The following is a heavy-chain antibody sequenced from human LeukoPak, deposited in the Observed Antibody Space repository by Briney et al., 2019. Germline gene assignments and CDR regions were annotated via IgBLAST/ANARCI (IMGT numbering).Heavy chain of an antibody. CDR1: GGTVSSYY. CDR3: ARGWRLWFGESTRGFDP. V-gene: IGHV4-4*09. D-gene: IGHD3-10*01. CDR2: IYSSGGT. Sequence: PSETLSLTCTVSGGTVSSYYWSWIRQPPGKGLEWLGLIYSSGGTNYNPSLKSRVTISVDTSKNQFSLKLSSVTAADTAVYYCARGWRLWFGESTRGFDPWGQGTLVTVSS. J-gene: IGHJ5*02.